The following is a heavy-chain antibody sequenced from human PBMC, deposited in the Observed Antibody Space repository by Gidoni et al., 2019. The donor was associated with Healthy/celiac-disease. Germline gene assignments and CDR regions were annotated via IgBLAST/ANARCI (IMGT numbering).Heavy chain of an antibody. CDR3: ARTTQYYGSGSYYNFDY. V-gene: IGHV1-46*03. CDR2: INPSGGST. D-gene: IGHD3-10*01. J-gene: IGHJ4*02. Sequence: QVQRVQSGAEVQKPGASVKVSCKASGDTFTSYYMHWVRQAPGQGLEWMGIINPSGGSTSYAQKFQGRVTMTRDTSTSTVYMELSSLRSEDTAVYYCARTTQYYGSGSYYNFDYWGQGTLVTVSS. CDR1: GDTFTSYY.